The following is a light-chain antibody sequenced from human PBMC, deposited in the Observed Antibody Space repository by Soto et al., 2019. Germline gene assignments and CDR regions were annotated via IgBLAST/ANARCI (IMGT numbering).Light chain of an antibody. CDR1: QSVSST. Sequence: EIVMTQSPAPLPVSQGERPTPSSRAIQSVSSTLPWYQQKPGQAPRLLIFGASTRATGIPARFSGSGSGTEFTLTISSLQSEDYAVYYCQQYNTWPPITFGPGTRLDIK. CDR2: GAS. V-gene: IGKV3-15*01. J-gene: IGKJ5*01. CDR3: QQYNTWPPIT.